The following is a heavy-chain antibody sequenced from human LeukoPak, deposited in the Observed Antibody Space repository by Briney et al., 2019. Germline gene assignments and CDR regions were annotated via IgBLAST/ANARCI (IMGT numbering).Heavy chain of an antibody. D-gene: IGHD6-19*01. CDR1: GGTISSYY. V-gene: IGHV4-59*08. CDR2: IHYSGST. CDR3: ARWYSSGWAFDY. Sequence: PSETLSLTCTVSGGTISSYYWNWIRQPPGKGLEWIGYIHYSGSTKYNPSLKSRVTITVDTSKNQFSLKLSSVTAADTAVYYCARWYSSGWAFDYWGQGTLVTVSS. J-gene: IGHJ4*02.